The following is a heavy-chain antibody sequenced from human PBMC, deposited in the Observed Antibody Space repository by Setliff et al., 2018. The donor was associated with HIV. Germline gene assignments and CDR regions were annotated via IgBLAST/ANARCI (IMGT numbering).Heavy chain of an antibody. J-gene: IGHJ4*02. CDR2: INHSGNT. CDR3: ARGALSLTMTKLLSFFDS. V-gene: IGHV4-34*01. D-gene: IGHD3-22*01. CDR1: GGSFTGYY. Sequence: PSETLSLTCAVSGGSFTGYYWSWIRQTPGKGLEWIAEINHSGNTNYNPSLKSRVTISLVTSKSHFSLKMTSVTAADTAIYFCARGALSLTMTKLLSFFDSWGQGTQVTVSS.